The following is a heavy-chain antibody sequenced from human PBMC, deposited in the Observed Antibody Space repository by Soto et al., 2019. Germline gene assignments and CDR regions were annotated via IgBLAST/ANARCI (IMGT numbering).Heavy chain of an antibody. D-gene: IGHD3-22*01. CDR3: ARAAYYYDSSGYYPGDY. V-gene: IGHV1-46*01. CDR1: GYTFTSYD. J-gene: IGHJ4*02. Sequence: ASVKGSCKASGYTFTSYDINWVRQATGQGYEWMGIINPSGGSTTYAQKFQGRVTITRDTSASTAHMEVSSLRSEDTAVYYCARAAYYYDSSGYYPGDYWGQGSLVTSPQ. CDR2: INPSGGST.